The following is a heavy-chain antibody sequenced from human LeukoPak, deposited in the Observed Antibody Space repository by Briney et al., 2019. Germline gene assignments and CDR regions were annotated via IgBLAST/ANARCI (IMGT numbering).Heavy chain of an antibody. CDR3: AKGPNYDFWSTYDS. J-gene: IGHJ4*02. D-gene: IGHD3-3*01. V-gene: IGHV3-23*01. Sequence: GGSLRLSCAASGFTFSKYAMSWVRQTPGKGLKGVSGISGNSGSTYYANSVKGRFTISRDNSKNTLHLQMNSLRAEDTAVYYCAKGPNYDFWSTYDSWGQGILVTVSS. CDR1: GFTFSKYA. CDR2: ISGNSGST.